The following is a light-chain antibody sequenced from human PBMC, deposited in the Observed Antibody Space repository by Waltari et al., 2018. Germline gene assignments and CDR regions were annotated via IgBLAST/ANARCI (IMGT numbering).Light chain of an antibody. CDR2: GNN. CDR1: RSSIGAPSD. Sequence: QSVLTQAPSVSGAPGQRVTISCTGSRSSIGAPSDVHWYQQVSGTVPKLLIYGNNNRPSGVPDRFSGSKSGTSASLAITGLQAEDEADYYCQSYDSSLRDWVFGGGTKLTVL. V-gene: IGLV1-40*01. J-gene: IGLJ3*02. CDR3: QSYDSSLRDWV.